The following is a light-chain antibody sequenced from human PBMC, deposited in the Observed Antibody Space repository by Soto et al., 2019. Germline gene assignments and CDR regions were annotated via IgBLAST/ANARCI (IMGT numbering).Light chain of an antibody. J-gene: IGKJ4*01. V-gene: IGKV1-39*01. CDR2: AAS. Sequence: DIQMTQSPSSLSASVGDRVTITCRASQSIASHLNWYQLKPGKAPKLLIFAASSLQSGVPSRFSGSGSGTDFTLTITSLQPEDSATYSCQHSHSTPLTFGGGTKVDI. CDR3: QHSHSTPLT. CDR1: QSIASH.